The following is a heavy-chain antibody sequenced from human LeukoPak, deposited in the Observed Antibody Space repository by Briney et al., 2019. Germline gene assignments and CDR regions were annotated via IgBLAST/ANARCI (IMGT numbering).Heavy chain of an antibody. D-gene: IGHD5-24*01. CDR1: GFTFSSYA. CDR2: ISWNSGSI. Sequence: GGSLRLSCAASGFTFSSYAMHWVRQAPGKGLEWVSGISWNSGSIGYADSVKGRFTISRDNAKNSLYLQMNSLRAEDTALYYCAKVGRDGYNFDYWGQGTLVTVSS. V-gene: IGHV3-9*01. J-gene: IGHJ4*02. CDR3: AKVGRDGYNFDY.